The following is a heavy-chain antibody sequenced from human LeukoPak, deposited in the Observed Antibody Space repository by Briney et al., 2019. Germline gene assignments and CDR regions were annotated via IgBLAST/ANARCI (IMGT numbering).Heavy chain of an antibody. V-gene: IGHV4-39*01. Sequence: SETLSLTCIVSGGSISSSSYYWVWIRQPPGEGLEWIGTISPSGSTHHNPSLKSRVTISVDTSKSQFSLKLSSVTVADTAVYYCVQKLVGTTLDYWGQGALVTVSS. D-gene: IGHD6-6*01. J-gene: IGHJ4*02. CDR1: GGSISSSSYY. CDR3: VQKLVGTTLDY. CDR2: ISPSGST.